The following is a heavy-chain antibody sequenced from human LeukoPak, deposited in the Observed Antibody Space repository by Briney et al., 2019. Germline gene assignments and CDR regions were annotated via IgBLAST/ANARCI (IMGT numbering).Heavy chain of an antibody. CDR2: IYSGGST. J-gene: IGHJ3*02. CDR1: GFTVSSNY. D-gene: IGHD2-15*01. V-gene: IGHV3-66*04. Sequence: PGGSLRLSCAASGFTVSSNYMSWVRQAPGKGLEWVSVIYSGGSTYYADSVKGIFTISRDNSKNTLYLQMNSLRAEDTAVYYCARLGYCSGGSCYGYDAFDIWGQGTMVTVSS. CDR3: ARLGYCSGGSCYGYDAFDI.